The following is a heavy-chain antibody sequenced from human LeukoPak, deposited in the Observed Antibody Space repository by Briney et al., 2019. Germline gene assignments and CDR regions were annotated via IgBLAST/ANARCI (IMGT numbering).Heavy chain of an antibody. CDR2: ISGSGGST. D-gene: IGHD2-21*02. J-gene: IGHJ4*02. Sequence: GGSLRLSCAASGFTFSSYAMSWVRQAPGKRLEWVSAISGSGGSTYYADSVKGRFTISRDNSKNTLYLQMNSLRAEDTAVYYCAKVGPPAYCGGDCYGTFDYWGQGTLVTVSS. CDR1: GFTFSSYA. V-gene: IGHV3-23*01. CDR3: AKVGPPAYCGGDCYGTFDY.